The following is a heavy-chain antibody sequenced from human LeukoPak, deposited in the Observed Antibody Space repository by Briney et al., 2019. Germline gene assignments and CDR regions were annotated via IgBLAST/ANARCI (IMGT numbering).Heavy chain of an antibody. CDR1: GFTFSSYS. V-gene: IGHV3-21*01. CDR3: ARGGAHDYGDY. CDR2: ISSSSRYI. J-gene: IGHJ4*02. Sequence: GGSLRLSCAASGFTFSSYSMNWVRQAPGKGLEWVSSISSSSRYIYYADSVKGRFTISRDNAKNSLYLQMNSLRAEDTAVYYCARGGAHDYGDYWGQGTLVTVSS.